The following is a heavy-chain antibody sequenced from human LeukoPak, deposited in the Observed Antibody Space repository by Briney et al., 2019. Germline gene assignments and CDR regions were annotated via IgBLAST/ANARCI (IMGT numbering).Heavy chain of an antibody. D-gene: IGHD2-15*01. CDR3: TRDSALLGVAFDL. V-gene: IGHV3-64D*06. J-gene: IGHJ3*01. CDR2: ISSNGDNT. Sequence: GGPLRLSCSASGFPFNTYAIHWVRQAPGKGLEYVAGISSNGDNTDFADSAKGRFTISRDNSKSTLFLQMNSLRAEDTAVYFCTRDSALLGVAFDLWGQGTVVTVSS. CDR1: GFPFNTYA.